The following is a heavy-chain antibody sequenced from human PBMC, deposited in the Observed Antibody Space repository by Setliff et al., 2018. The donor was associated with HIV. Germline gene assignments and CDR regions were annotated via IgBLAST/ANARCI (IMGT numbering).Heavy chain of an antibody. CDR2: IHHTGHI. J-gene: IGHJ4*02. D-gene: IGHD4-4*01. CDR1: GASFTDYY. Sequence: SETLSLTCAFYGASFTDYYWNWIRQPPGKGLEWIGEIHHTGHINYNPSFKSRVTMSLDMSTNQFSLKMASMTAADSAVYYCARFDVTQMTTRDYWGQGTQVTVSS. V-gene: IGHV4-34*01. CDR3: ARFDVTQMTTRDY.